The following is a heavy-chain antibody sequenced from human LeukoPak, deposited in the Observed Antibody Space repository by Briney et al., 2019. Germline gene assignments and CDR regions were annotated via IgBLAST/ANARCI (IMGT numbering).Heavy chain of an antibody. V-gene: IGHV1-69*13. CDR2: IIPIFGTA. Sequence: SVKVSCKASGGTFSSYAISWVRQAPGQGLEWMGGIIPIFGTANYAQKFQGRVTITADESTSTAYMELSSLRSEDTAVYYCARDPGYSYGLWNSYYFDYWGQGTLVTVSS. CDR1: GGTFSSYA. J-gene: IGHJ4*02. D-gene: IGHD5-18*01. CDR3: ARDPGYSYGLWNSYYFDY.